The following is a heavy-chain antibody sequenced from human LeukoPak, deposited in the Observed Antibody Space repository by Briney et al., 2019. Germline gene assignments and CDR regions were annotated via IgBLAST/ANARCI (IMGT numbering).Heavy chain of an antibody. CDR1: GGSISSYY. CDR2: IYTSGST. CDR3: ARGYYDFWSGYYTRGYFDY. Sequence: PSETLSLTCTVSGGSISSYYWSWIRQPAGKGLEWIGRIYTSGSTNYNPSLKSRVTMSVDTSKNQFSLKLSSVTAADTAVYYCARGYYDFWSGYYTRGYFDYWGQGTLVTVSS. D-gene: IGHD3-3*01. V-gene: IGHV4-4*07. J-gene: IGHJ4*02.